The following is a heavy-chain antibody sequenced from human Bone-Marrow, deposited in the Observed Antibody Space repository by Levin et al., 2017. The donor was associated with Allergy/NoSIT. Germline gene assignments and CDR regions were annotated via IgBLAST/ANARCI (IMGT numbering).Heavy chain of an antibody. D-gene: IGHD3-10*01. CDR3: ARLPGDYYYHGMDV. Sequence: PGGSLRLSCKGSGYSFSGYWIGWVRQMPGRGLEWMGIIYPGDSDTRYNPSFQGQVAISADNSISTAYLQWSSLKASDTAMYFCARLPGDYYYHGMDVWGQGTTVTVSS. V-gene: IGHV5-51*01. CDR1: GYSFSGYW. J-gene: IGHJ6*02. CDR2: IYPGDSDT.